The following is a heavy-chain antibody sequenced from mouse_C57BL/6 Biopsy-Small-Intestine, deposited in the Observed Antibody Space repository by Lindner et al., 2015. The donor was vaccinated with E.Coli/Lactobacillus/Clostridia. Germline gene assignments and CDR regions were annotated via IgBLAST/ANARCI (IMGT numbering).Heavy chain of an antibody. V-gene: IGHV1-39*01. Sequence: EVQLQESGPELAKPGASVKISCKASGYSFTDYNMNWVKQSSGKSLEWIGVINPNYDTTTYNQKFKGKATLTVDQSSSTAYMQLNSLTSEDSAVYYCAREEVFTTVVDFDYWGQGTTLTVSS. CDR3: AREEVFTTVVDFDY. CDR1: GYSFTDYN. D-gene: IGHD1-1*01. CDR2: INPNYDTT. J-gene: IGHJ2*01.